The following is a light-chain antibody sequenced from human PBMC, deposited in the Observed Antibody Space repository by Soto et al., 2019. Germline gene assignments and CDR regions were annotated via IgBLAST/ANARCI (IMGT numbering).Light chain of an antibody. CDR3: QQFGRSSWT. Sequence: EIVLTQSPGTLSLSPGERATLSCRASQSVSSSDLAWYQQKPGQAPRLLIYAASSRATGIPDRFSGSGSGTDFTLTISRLEPEDFAVYYCQQFGRSSWTFGQGNKVEMK. V-gene: IGKV3-20*01. J-gene: IGKJ1*01. CDR2: AAS. CDR1: QSVSSSD.